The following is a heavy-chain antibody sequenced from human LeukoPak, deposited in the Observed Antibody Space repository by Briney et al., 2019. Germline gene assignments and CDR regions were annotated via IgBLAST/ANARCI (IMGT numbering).Heavy chain of an antibody. V-gene: IGHV4-61*02. CDR1: GGSISSGSYY. Sequence: SETLSLTCTVSGGSISSGSYYWSWIRQPAGKGLEWIVRIYTSGSTNYNPSLKSRVTISVDTSKNQFSLKLSSVTAADTAVYYCARETRWLQNNDAFDIWGQGTMVTVSS. D-gene: IGHD5-24*01. CDR3: ARETRWLQNNDAFDI. J-gene: IGHJ3*02. CDR2: IYTSGST.